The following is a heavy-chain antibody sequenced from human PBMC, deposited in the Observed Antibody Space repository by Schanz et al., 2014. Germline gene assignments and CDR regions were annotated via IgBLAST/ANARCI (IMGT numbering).Heavy chain of an antibody. Sequence: QVQVVQSGAEVKKPGASVKLSCKASNYIFTKYYIHCVRQAPGQGLEWMGLINPYDDTIDYAKKFQGRFTMTRDTSTTTVYMELSSLRSDDTAMYYCVTEKRMESGTWAKAFDIWGQGTWVTVSS. J-gene: IGHJ3*02. V-gene: IGHV1-46*01. CDR3: VTEKRMESGTWAKAFDI. CDR1: NYIFTKYY. D-gene: IGHD3-3*01. CDR2: INPYDDTI.